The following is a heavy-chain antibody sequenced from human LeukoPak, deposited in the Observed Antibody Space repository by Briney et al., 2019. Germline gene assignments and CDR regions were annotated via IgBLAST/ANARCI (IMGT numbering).Heavy chain of an antibody. J-gene: IGHJ4*02. CDR2: GDYSGST. Sequence: SETLSLTCTVSGDSFSSVTDYWAWIRQPPGKGLEWIASGDYSGSTYYNPSLKSRVTISVDRSKNQFSLKLSSVTAADTAVYYCASNNWNYGPALGYWGQGTLVTVSS. CDR1: GDSFSSVTDY. D-gene: IGHD1-7*01. CDR3: ASNNWNYGPALGY. V-gene: IGHV4-39*07.